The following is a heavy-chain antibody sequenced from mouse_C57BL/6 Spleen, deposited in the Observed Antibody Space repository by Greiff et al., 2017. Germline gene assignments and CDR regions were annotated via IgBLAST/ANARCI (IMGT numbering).Heavy chain of an antibody. D-gene: IGHD1-1*01. CDR2: ISSGSSTI. J-gene: IGHJ1*03. V-gene: IGHV5-17*01. Sequence: EVMLVESGGGLVKPGGSLKLSCAASGFTFSDYGMHWVRQAPEKGLEWVAYISSGSSTIYYADTVKGRFTISRDNAKNTLFLQMTSLRSEDTAMYYCAGSNYWYFDVWGTGTTVTVSS. CDR3: AGSNYWYFDV. CDR1: GFTFSDYG.